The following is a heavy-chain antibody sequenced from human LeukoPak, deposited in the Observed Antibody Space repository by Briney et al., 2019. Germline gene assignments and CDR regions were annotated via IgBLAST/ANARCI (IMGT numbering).Heavy chain of an antibody. CDR1: GFTFSSYW. D-gene: IGHD3-16*01. J-gene: IGHJ4*02. CDR2: INSDGSIT. V-gene: IGHV3-74*01. Sequence: PGGSLRLSCAASGFTFSSYWMHWVRQAPGKGLIWVSRINSDGSITSYVDSVKGRCTISRDNSKNTLYLQMNSLRAEDTAVYYCAKGLPDTFSLFDYWGQGTLVTVSS. CDR3: AKGLPDTFSLFDY.